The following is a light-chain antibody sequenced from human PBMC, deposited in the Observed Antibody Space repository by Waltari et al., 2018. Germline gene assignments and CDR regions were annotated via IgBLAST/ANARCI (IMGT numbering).Light chain of an antibody. CDR1: NSNIGHTP. CDR3: AAWDDSLNVWV. J-gene: IGLJ3*02. V-gene: IGLV1-44*01. Sequence: QSVLTQPPSASGTPGHRVAISCSGHNSNIGHTPVRWYQQLTGTPLKLRIFITNRRPSGVPDHCSASKSGTSSSLAISGLQSGHGADYYLAAWDDSLNVWVFGGGTKVTVL. CDR2: ITN.